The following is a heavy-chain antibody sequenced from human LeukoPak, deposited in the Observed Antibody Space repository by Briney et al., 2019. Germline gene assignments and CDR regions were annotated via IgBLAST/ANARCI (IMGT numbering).Heavy chain of an antibody. CDR3: ARDPRVLRYFDWLSERYWFDP. CDR1: GYTFTIYG. J-gene: IGHJ5*02. Sequence: ASVKVSCKASGYTFTIYGISWVRQAPGQGLEWMGWISAYNGNTNYAQKLQGRVTMTTDTSTSTAYMELRSLRSDDTAVYYCARDPRVLRYFDWLSERYWFDPWGQGTLVTVSS. V-gene: IGHV1-18*01. CDR2: ISAYNGNT. D-gene: IGHD3-9*01.